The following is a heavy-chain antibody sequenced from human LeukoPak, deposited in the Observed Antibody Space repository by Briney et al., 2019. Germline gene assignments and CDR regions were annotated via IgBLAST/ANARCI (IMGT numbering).Heavy chain of an antibody. V-gene: IGHV3-7*01. D-gene: IGHD3-16*01. CDR1: GFTFSSYW. Sequence: PGGSLRLSRAASGFTFSSYWMSWVRQAPGKGLEWVANIKQDGSEKYYVDSVKGRFTISRDNAKNSLYLQMNSLRAEDTAVYYCAGDSTLGGFDPWGQGTLVTVSS. CDR2: IKQDGSEK. J-gene: IGHJ5*02. CDR3: AGDSTLGGFDP.